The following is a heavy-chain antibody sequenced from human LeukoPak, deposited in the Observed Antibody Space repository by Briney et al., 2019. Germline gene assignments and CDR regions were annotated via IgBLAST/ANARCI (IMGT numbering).Heavy chain of an antibody. CDR2: ISGSGGST. Sequence: GGSLRLSCAASGFTFSSYAMNWVRQAPGKGLEWVSTISGSGGSTYYADSVKGRFIISRDKSKNAQYLQINSLRVEDTAVYYCAKEVIHWGQGTLVTVSS. D-gene: IGHD3-16*02. CDR3: AKEVIH. CDR1: GFTFSSYA. V-gene: IGHV3-23*01. J-gene: IGHJ4*02.